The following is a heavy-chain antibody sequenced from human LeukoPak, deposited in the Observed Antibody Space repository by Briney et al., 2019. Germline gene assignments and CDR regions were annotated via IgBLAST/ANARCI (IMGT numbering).Heavy chain of an antibody. CDR1: GGSMSGRY. CDR2: IYFSGTT. J-gene: IGHJ5*02. CDR3: ARARYSGYDSNWFDP. Sequence: PSETLSLTCTVSGGSMSGRYWSWIRQPPGKGLEWIGYIYFSGTTTYNPSLKSRVTISVDTSKNQFSLKLSSVTAADTAVYYCARARYSGYDSNWFDPWGQGTLVTVSS. D-gene: IGHD5-12*01. V-gene: IGHV4-59*08.